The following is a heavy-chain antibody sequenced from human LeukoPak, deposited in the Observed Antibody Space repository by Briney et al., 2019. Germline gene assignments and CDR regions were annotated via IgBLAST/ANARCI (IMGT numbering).Heavy chain of an antibody. V-gene: IGHV4-34*01. CDR3: ARGYCSSTSCYGLGNWFDL. CDR2: INHSGNT. J-gene: IGHJ5*02. CDR1: GGSFSGYY. Sequence: PSETLSLTCAVYGGSFSGYYWSWIRQPPGRGLEWIGEINHSGNTNYNPSLKSRVTISVDTSKNQFSLKLSSVTAADTAVYYCARGYCSSTSCYGLGNWFDLWGQGTLVTVSS. D-gene: IGHD2-2*01.